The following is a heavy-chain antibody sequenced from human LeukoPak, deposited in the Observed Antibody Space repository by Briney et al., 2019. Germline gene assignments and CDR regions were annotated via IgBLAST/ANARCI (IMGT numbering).Heavy chain of an antibody. J-gene: IGHJ4*02. D-gene: IGHD3-22*01. V-gene: IGHV4-59*01. Sequence: SEILSLTCTVSGGSISTYYWSWIRQPPGKGLEWIGYIYYSGTTNYNPSLESRVTISIDTSKNQFSLKLSSVTAADTAVYYCAREYFDTSGSYYLDYWGQGTLVTVSS. CDR2: IYYSGTT. CDR3: AREYFDTSGSYYLDY. CDR1: GGSISTYY.